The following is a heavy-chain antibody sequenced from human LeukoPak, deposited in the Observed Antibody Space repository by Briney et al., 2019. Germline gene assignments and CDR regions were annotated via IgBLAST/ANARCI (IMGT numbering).Heavy chain of an antibody. D-gene: IGHD5-24*01. CDR3: ASPLPEMATIRDAFDI. CDR2: IIPILGIA. CDR1: GGTFSSYA. Sequence: GASVKVSCKASGGTFSSYAISWVRQAPGQGLEWMGRIIPILGIANYAQKFQGRVTITADKSTSTAYMELSSLRSEDTAVYYCASPLPEMATIRDAFDIWGQGTMVTVSS. V-gene: IGHV1-69*04. J-gene: IGHJ3*02.